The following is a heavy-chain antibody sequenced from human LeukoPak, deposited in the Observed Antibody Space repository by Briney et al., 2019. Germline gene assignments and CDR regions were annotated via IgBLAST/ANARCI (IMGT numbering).Heavy chain of an antibody. CDR3: AREITTEYYDFWSGYSNWFDP. Sequence: SETLSLTCTVSGGSISSYYWSWIRQPPGKGLEWIGYIYYSGSTNYNPSLKSRVTMSVDTSKNQFSLKLNSVTAADTAVYYCAREITTEYYDFWSGYSNWFDPWGQGTLVTVSS. CDR2: IYYSGST. CDR1: GGSISSYY. V-gene: IGHV4-59*12. D-gene: IGHD3-3*01. J-gene: IGHJ5*02.